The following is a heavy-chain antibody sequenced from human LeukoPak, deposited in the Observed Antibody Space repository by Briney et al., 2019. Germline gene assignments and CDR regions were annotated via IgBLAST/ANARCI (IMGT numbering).Heavy chain of an antibody. J-gene: IGHJ6*02. CDR1: GGTFSSYA. CDR3: ARVRTDYCDSSGLGLQYYYYGMDV. Sequence: ASVKVSCKASGGTFSSYAISWVRQAPGQGLEWMGGIIPIFGTANYAQKFQGRVTITADESTSTAYMELSSLRSEDTAVYYCARVRTDYCDSSGLGLQYYYYGMDVWGQGTTVTVSS. CDR2: IIPIFGTA. V-gene: IGHV1-69*13. D-gene: IGHD3-22*01.